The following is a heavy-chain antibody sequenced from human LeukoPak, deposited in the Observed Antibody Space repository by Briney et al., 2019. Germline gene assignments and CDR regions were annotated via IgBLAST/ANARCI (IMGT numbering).Heavy chain of an antibody. CDR2: IYYSGST. V-gene: IGHV4-39*07. D-gene: IGHD3-10*01. CDR1: GGSISSSSYY. CDR3: ARSTMVRGVAVDY. J-gene: IGHJ4*02. Sequence: PSETLSLTCTVSGGSISSSSYYWGWIRQPPGKGLEWIGSIYYSGSTYYNPSLKSRVTISVDTSKNQFSLKLSSVTAADTAVYYCARSTMVRGVAVDYWGQGTLVTVSS.